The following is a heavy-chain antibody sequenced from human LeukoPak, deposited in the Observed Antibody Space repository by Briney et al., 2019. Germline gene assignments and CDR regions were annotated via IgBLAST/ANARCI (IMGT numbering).Heavy chain of an antibody. Sequence: GASVKVSCKASGYTFTGYYMHWVRQAPGQGLEWMGWINPNSGGTNYAQKFQGRVTMTRDTSISTAYMELSRLRSDDTAVYYCASHLLSLQQLVLGDASDIWGPGTMVTVSS. J-gene: IGHJ3*02. V-gene: IGHV1-2*02. CDR1: GYTFTGYY. CDR2: INPNSGGT. CDR3: ASHLLSLQQLVLGDASDI. D-gene: IGHD1-1*01.